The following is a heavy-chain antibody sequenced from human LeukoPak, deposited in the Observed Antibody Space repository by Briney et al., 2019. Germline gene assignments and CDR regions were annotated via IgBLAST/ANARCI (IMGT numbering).Heavy chain of an antibody. J-gene: IGHJ6*03. V-gene: IGHV4-4*07. CDR2: IYGSGTT. D-gene: IGHD2-15*01. Sequence: SETLSLTCTVSGGSISSYWSWIRQPAGKGLEWIGRIYGSGTTTYNPSLKSRVSMSIDTSKNQFSLKLMSVTAADTAVYYCARLRINYYYMDVWGKGTTVTVSS. CDR3: ARLRINYYYMDV. CDR1: GGSISSY.